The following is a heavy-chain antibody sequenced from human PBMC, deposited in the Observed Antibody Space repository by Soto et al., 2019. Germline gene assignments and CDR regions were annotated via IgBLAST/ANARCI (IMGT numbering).Heavy chain of an antibody. J-gene: IGHJ5*01. V-gene: IGHV4-59*01. D-gene: IGHD3-22*01. CDR2: IHNSGTS. Sequence: LSLTCTVSGDTSTSYYWGWIRQAPGKGLEWIGHIHNSGTSTHNPSLNGRVTISIDMSKKQFSLKLTSLTSADTAVYYCARDFYDSVGYTWFDSWSQGTLVTVS. CDR3: ARDFYDSVGYTWFDS. CDR1: GDTSTSYY.